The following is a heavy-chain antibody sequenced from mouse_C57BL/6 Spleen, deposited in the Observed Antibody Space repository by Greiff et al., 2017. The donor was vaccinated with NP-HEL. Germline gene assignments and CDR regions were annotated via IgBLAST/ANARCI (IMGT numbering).Heavy chain of an antibody. Sequence: QVQLQQPGAELVKPGASVKLSCKASGYTFTSYWMQWVKQRPGQGLEWIGEIDPSDSYTNYNQKFKGKATLTVDTSSSTDYMQLSSLTSEDSAVYYCARGDLEVAYYFDYWGQGTTLTVSS. CDR1: GYTFTSYW. CDR2: IDPSDSYT. J-gene: IGHJ2*01. D-gene: IGHD1-1*02. CDR3: ARGDLEVAYYFDY. V-gene: IGHV1-50*01.